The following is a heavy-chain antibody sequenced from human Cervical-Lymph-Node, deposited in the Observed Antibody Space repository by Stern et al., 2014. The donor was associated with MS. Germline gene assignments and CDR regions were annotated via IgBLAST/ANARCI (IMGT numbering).Heavy chain of an antibody. D-gene: IGHD7-27*01. CDR2: ISSGGRNK. J-gene: IGHJ4*02. CDR1: GFTFSTFA. V-gene: IGHV3-30-3*01. Sequence: VQLVESGGGVVQPGRSLRLSCAASGFTFSTFAMHWVRQAPGTGLEWVAFISSGGRNKNYADSVKGRFTISRDNSKNMLSLQMSSLRPEDTAVYYCAKDLTGGAYWGQGTLVTVSS. CDR3: AKDLTGGAY.